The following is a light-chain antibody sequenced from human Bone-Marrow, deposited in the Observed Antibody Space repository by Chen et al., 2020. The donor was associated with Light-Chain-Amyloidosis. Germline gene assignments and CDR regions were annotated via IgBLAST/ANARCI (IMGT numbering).Light chain of an antibody. CDR1: SSDVGGDNH. CDR2: EVT. V-gene: IGLV2-14*01. J-gene: IGLJ1*01. CDR3: SSYTVTNTLV. Sequence: QFVLTQPASVSGPPGPLIIISCHGNSSDVGGDNHVYRYQQHPAKAPKLMIYEVTNRPSWVPARFSGATSDNAASLTISGLQTEDEADYFCSSYTVTNTLVFGSGTKVTVL.